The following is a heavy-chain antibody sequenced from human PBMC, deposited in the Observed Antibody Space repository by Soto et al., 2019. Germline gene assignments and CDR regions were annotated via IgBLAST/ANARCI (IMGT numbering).Heavy chain of an antibody. CDR3: ARGLLRFLPYYFDY. V-gene: IGHV4-59*01. CDR2: IYYSGST. D-gene: IGHD3-3*01. Sequence: PSETLSLTCTVSGGSISSYYWSWIRQPPGKGLEWIGYIYYSGSTNYNPSLKSRVTISVDTSKNQFSLKLSSVTAADTAVYYCARGLLRFLPYYFDYWGQGTLVTVSS. J-gene: IGHJ4*02. CDR1: GGSISSYY.